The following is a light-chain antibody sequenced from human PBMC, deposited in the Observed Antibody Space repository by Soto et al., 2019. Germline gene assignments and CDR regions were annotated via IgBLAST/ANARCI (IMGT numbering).Light chain of an antibody. CDR2: DVN. CDR3: SAYTTKSILV. CDR1: TGDVVNYNY. Sequence: QSVLTQPASVSGSPGQSITISCTGTTGDVVNYNYVSWYQQHSGKVPKLVIYDVNNRPSGVSNRFSGSKSGNTASLTISGLQAEDESDYYCSAYTTKSILVFGGGTKLTVL. J-gene: IGLJ2*01. V-gene: IGLV2-14*03.